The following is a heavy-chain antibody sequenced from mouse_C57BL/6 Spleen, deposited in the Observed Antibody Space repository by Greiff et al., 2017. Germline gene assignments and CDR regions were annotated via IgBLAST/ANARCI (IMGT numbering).Heavy chain of an antibody. CDR2: IDPEDGDT. CDR1: GFNIKDYY. CDR3: TRDYYGSSLYYAMDY. V-gene: IGHV14-1*01. D-gene: IGHD1-1*01. J-gene: IGHJ4*01. Sequence: VQLQQSGAELVRPGASVTLSCTASGFNIKDYYMHWVKQRPEQGLEWIGRIDPEDGDTEYAPKFQGKATMTADTSSNTAYLQLSSLTSEDTAVYYCTRDYYGSSLYYAMDYWGQGTSVTVSS.